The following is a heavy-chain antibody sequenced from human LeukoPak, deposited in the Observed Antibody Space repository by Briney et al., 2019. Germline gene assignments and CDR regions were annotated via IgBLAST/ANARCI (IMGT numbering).Heavy chain of an antibody. CDR1: GGSISSYY. J-gene: IGHJ4*02. Sequence: SETLSLTCTVSGGSISSYYWSWIRQPPGKGLEWIGYIYYSGSTNYNPSLNSRVTISVDTSKNQFSLKVNSVTAADTAVYYCARGTHSSSPIPLDYWGQGTLVTVSS. CDR2: IYYSGST. V-gene: IGHV4-59*01. D-gene: IGHD6-6*01. CDR3: ARGTHSSSPIPLDY.